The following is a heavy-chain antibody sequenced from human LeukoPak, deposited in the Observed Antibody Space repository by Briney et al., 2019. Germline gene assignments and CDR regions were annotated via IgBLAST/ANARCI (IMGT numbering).Heavy chain of an antibody. CDR2: ISGSGGST. Sequence: GGSLRLSCAASGFTFSSYAMSWVRQAPGKGLEWVSAISGSGGSTYYADSVKGRFTISRDNSKNTLYLQMNSRRAEDTAVYYCAKDESIAVAGTARLAYWGQGTLVTVSS. CDR1: GFTFSSYA. CDR3: AKDESIAVAGTARLAY. D-gene: IGHD6-19*01. V-gene: IGHV3-23*01. J-gene: IGHJ4*02.